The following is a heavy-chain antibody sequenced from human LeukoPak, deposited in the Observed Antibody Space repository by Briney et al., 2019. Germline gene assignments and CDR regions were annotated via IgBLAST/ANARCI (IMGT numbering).Heavy chain of an antibody. CDR3: ARGSMVRGVISYYFDY. CDR2: IKQDGSEK. CDR1: GFTFSSYW. D-gene: IGHD3-10*01. Sequence: GGSLRLSCAASGFTFSSYWMSWVRQAPGKGLEWVANIKQDGSEKYYVDSVKGRFTISRDNAKNSLYLQMNGLRAEDTAVYYCARGSMVRGVISYYFDYWGQGTLVTVSS. V-gene: IGHV3-7*01. J-gene: IGHJ4*02.